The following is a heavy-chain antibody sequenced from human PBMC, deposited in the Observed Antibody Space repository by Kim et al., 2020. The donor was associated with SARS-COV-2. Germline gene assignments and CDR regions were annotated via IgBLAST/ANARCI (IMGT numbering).Heavy chain of an antibody. CDR1: GYPISSGYY. CDR3: ARDGDFGATTGRNYFDP. J-gene: IGHJ5*02. Sequence: SETLSLTCTVSGYPISSGYYWGWIRQSPGKGLQWIGSINHNGYTYYNPSLKSRVTISVDTSKNQVSLSLSSVTAADTAVYYCARDGDFGATTGRNYFDP. CDR2: INHNGYT. D-gene: IGHD1-26*01. V-gene: IGHV4-38-2*02.